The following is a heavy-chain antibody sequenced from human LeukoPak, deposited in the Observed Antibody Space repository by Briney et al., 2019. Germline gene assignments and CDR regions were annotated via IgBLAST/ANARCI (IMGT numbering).Heavy chain of an antibody. CDR1: GFTFSSYG. D-gene: IGHD1-26*01. CDR3: AKDWDSGYLDY. CDR2: ISYDGSNK. V-gene: IGHV3-30*18. Sequence: GGSLRLSCAASGFTFSSYGMHWVRQAPGKGLEWVAVISYDGSNKYYADSVKGRFTISRDNSKNTLYLQMNSLRAEDTAVYYCAKDWDSGYLDYWGQGTLVTVSS. J-gene: IGHJ4*02.